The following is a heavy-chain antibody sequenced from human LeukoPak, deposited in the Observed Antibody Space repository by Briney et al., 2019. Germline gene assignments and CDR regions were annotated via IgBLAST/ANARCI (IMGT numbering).Heavy chain of an antibody. Sequence: SETLSLTCTVSGGSISSYYWSWIRQPPGKGLEWIGYIYYSGSTNYNPSLKSRVTISVDTSKNQFSLKLSSVTAADTAVYYCACTPYCSGGSCYSFDYWGQGTLVTVSS. CDR1: GGSISSYY. CDR2: IYYSGST. V-gene: IGHV4-59*08. D-gene: IGHD2-15*01. CDR3: ACTPYCSGGSCYSFDY. J-gene: IGHJ4*02.